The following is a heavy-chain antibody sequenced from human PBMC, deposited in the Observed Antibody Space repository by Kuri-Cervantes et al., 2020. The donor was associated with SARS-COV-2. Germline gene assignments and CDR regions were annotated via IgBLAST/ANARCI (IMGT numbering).Heavy chain of an antibody. Sequence: ESLKISCTVSGDSISSYYRSWIRQPPGKGLEWIGYIYYSGSTKYNPSLKSRVTISLNTSKNQFSLKPSSVTAADTAVYYCARGGGYDYPHYWGQGTLVTVSS. CDR3: ARGGGYDYPHY. D-gene: IGHD3-16*01. CDR2: IYYSGST. CDR1: GDSISSYY. J-gene: IGHJ4*02. V-gene: IGHV4-59*01.